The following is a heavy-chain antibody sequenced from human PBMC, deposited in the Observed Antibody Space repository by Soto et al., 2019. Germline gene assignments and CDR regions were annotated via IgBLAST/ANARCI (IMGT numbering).Heavy chain of an antibody. V-gene: IGHV4-59*08. CDR3: ARHDYGDYMAG. J-gene: IGHJ4*02. CDR1: GGSISSYY. Sequence: PSETLSLTCTVSGGSISSYYWSWIRQPPGKGLEWIGYIYYSGSTNYNPSLKSRVTISVDTSKNQFSLKLSSVTAADTAVYYCARHDYGDYMAGWGQGTLVTVSS. D-gene: IGHD4-17*01. CDR2: IYYSGST.